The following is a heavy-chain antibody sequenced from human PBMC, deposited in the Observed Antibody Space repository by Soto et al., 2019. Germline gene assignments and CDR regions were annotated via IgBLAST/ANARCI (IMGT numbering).Heavy chain of an antibody. CDR3: ARGGDLDRLGYCSGGSCYSSDY. D-gene: IGHD2-15*01. Sequence: PSETLSLTCAVYGGSFSGYYWSWIRQPPGKGLEWIGEINHSGSTNYNPSLKSRVTISVDTSKNQFSLKLSSVTAADTAVYYCARGGDLDRLGYCSGGSCYSSDYWGQGTLVTVSS. CDR1: GGSFSGYY. J-gene: IGHJ4*02. V-gene: IGHV4-34*01. CDR2: INHSGST.